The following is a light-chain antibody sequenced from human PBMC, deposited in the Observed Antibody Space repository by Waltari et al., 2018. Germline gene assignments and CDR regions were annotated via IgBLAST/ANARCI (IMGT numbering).Light chain of an antibody. Sequence: ITISCTGTNSDVGGYNYVSWYQQHPGKAPKLMIYEVSNRPSGVSNRFSGSKSGNTASLTISGLQAEDEADYYCSSYTSSSTYVFGTGTKVTVL. V-gene: IGLV2-14*01. CDR2: EVS. CDR1: NSDVGGYNY. J-gene: IGLJ1*01. CDR3: SSYTSSSTYV.